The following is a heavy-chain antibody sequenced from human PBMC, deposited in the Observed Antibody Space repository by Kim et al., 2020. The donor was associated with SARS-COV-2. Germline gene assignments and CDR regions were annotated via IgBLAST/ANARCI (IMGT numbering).Heavy chain of an antibody. Sequence: GGSLRLSCAASGFTFSSYWMSWVRQAPGKGLEWVANIKQDGSEKYYVDSVKGRFTISRDNAKNSLYLQMNSLRAEDTAVYYCARDRPEQPVFHYYGMDVWGQGTTFTVSS. D-gene: IGHD6-6*01. V-gene: IGHV3-7*03. CDR1: GFTFSSYW. J-gene: IGHJ6*02. CDR2: IKQDGSEK. CDR3: ARDRPEQPVFHYYGMDV.